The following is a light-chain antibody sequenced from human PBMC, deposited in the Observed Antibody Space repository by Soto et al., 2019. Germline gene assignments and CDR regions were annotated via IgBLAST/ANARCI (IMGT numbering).Light chain of an antibody. J-gene: IGKJ2*01. CDR3: QQYYSAPLT. CDR1: QNVVYSSNNKNY. CDR2: WAS. V-gene: IGKV4-1*01. Sequence: DIVMTQSPDSLAVSLGERATINCKSGQNVVYSSNNKNYLAWYQQKPGQPPKLLIYWASTRESGVPDRFSGSGSGTDFTLTIRSLQAEDVAVYYCQQYYSAPLTFGQGTKLEIK.